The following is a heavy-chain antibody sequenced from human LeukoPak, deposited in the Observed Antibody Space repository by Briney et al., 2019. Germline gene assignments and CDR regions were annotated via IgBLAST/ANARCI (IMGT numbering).Heavy chain of an antibody. CDR1: GGSISSYY. Sequence: SETLSLTCTVSGGSISSYYWSWIRQPPGKGLEWIGYIYYSGSTNCNPSLKSRVTISVDTSKNQFSLKLSSVTAADTAVYYCARDKGCSGGSCYSDDAFDIWGQGTMVTVSS. V-gene: IGHV4-59*01. CDR2: IYYSGST. D-gene: IGHD2-15*01. CDR3: ARDKGCSGGSCYSDDAFDI. J-gene: IGHJ3*02.